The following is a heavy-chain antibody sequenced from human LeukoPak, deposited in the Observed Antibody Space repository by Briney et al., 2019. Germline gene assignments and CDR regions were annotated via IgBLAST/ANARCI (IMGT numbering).Heavy chain of an antibody. CDR2: INPNSGAT. CDR1: GYTFTGYY. D-gene: IGHD3-9*01. V-gene: IGHV1-2*02. Sequence: ASVKVSCKASGYTFTGYYMHWVRQAPGEGLEWMGWINPNSGATSFAQEFQGRVTMTRDRSISTAYLELSRLRSDDTALYYCAFTYYDVLTGLFVDAFDIWGQGTMVTASS. J-gene: IGHJ3*02. CDR3: AFTYYDVLTGLFVDAFDI.